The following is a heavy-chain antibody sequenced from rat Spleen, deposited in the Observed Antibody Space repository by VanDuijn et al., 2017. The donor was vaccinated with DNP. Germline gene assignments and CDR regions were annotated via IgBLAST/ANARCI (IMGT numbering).Heavy chain of an antibody. D-gene: IGHD4-3*01. J-gene: IGHJ2*01. V-gene: IGHV5-25*01. Sequence: EVQLVESGGGLVQPGRSMKLSCEASGFTFSNSDLAWVRQAPTKGLEWVASIRTSTGNTYYRDSVKGRFTLSRDNAKSTLYLQMNSLRSEDMATYYCVRWYNSGYYFDYWGQGVMVTVSS. CDR2: IRTSTGNT. CDR3: VRWYNSGYYFDY. CDR1: GFTFSNSD.